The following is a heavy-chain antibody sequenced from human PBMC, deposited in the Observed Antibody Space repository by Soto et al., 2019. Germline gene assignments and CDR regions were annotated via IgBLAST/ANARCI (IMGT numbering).Heavy chain of an antibody. V-gene: IGHV3-66*01. D-gene: IGHD6-13*01. CDR2: IYTAGST. CDR1: GFTVSSNY. J-gene: IGHJ6*02. Sequence: GGSLRLSCAASGFTVSSNYMSWVRQAPGKGLEWVSVIYTAGSTYYADSVKGRFTISRDNSKNTLYFQMNSLRVEDTAVYFCARGYVAAGIYYGMDVWGQGTTVTVSS. CDR3: ARGYVAAGIYYGMDV.